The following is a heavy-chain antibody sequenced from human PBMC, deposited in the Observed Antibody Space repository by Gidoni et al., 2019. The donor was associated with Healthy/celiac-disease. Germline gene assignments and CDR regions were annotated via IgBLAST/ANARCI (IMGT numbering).Heavy chain of an antibody. CDR3: ARVLKYSSGWYGCMDV. J-gene: IGHJ6*02. D-gene: IGHD6-19*01. V-gene: IGHV1-69*01. Sequence: GTANYAQKFQGGVTTTADESTSTAYMELSSLRSEDTAVYYCARVLKYSSGWYGCMDVWGQGTTVTVSS. CDR2: GTA.